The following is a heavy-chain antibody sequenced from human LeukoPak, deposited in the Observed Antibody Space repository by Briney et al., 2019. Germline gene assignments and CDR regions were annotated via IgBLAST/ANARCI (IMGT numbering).Heavy chain of an antibody. V-gene: IGHV2-5*01. CDR2: IFWNDDK. CDR3: AHVGTILFDY. Sequence: KRSGPTLVNPPQTLTLTCTFSGFSLRTGGGGVGWIRQPPGKALEWLALIFWNDDKPYTPSLKSRLTITKDTSKNQVVLTMTNMDPVDTATYYCAHVGTILFDYWGQGTLVTVSS. D-gene: IGHD2-21*01. CDR1: GFSLRTGGGG. J-gene: IGHJ4*02.